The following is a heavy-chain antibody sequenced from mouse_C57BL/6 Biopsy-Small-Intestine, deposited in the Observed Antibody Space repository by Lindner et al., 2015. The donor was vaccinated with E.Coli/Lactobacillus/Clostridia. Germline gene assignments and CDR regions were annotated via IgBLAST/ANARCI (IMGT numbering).Heavy chain of an antibody. J-gene: IGHJ2*01. V-gene: IGHV5-4*01. CDR1: GFTFSSYA. CDR3: AREGITTVVPFYFDY. D-gene: IGHD1-1*01. Sequence: VQLQESGGGLVKPGGSLKLSCAASGFTFSSYAMSWVRQTPEKRLEWVATISDGGSYTYYPDNVKGRFTISRDNAKNNLYLQMSHLKSEDTAMYYCAREGITTVVPFYFDYWGQGTTLTVSS. CDR2: ISDGGSYT.